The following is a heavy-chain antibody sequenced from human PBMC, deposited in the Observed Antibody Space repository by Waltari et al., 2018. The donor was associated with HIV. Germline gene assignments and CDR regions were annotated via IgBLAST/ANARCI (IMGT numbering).Heavy chain of an antibody. CDR1: GFTFSRYD. CDR2: ISYDGSNK. D-gene: IGHD3-22*01. CDR3: ARDQTMTRAFDI. J-gene: IGHJ3*02. Sequence: QGQLVESGGGVVQPGRSLRLSCAGSGFTFSRYDMPWVRQAPGKGLEWVAVISYDGSNKYYADSVKGRFTISRDNSKNTLYLQMNSLRAEDTAVYYCARDQTMTRAFDIWGQGTMVTVSS. V-gene: IGHV3-30*01.